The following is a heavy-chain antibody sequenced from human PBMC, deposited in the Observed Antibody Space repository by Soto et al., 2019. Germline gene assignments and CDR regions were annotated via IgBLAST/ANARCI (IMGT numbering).Heavy chain of an antibody. D-gene: IGHD3-16*01. J-gene: IGHJ6*02. V-gene: IGHV1-3*02. CDR1: GYTFTTYS. Sequence: ASVKVSCKASGYTFTTYSMYCVRQAPGHRLEWMGWSNAGNGYTQYSQDFQGRVTITRDTSASTAYMELSSLRSEDMAVYYCARDGGSGMDVWGQGTTVTVSS. CDR3: ARDGGSGMDV. CDR2: SNAGNGYT.